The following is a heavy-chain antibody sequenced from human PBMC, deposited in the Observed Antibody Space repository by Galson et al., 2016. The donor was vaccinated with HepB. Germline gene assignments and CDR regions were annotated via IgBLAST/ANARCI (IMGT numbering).Heavy chain of an antibody. D-gene: IGHD2-15*01. J-gene: IGHJ2*01. V-gene: IGHV3-48*02. CDR2: ISSRSSSI. CDR1: GFTFSSYT. Sequence: SLRLSCAASGFTFSSYTMNWVRKAPGKGLAWVSYISSRSSSIYYADSVKGRFTISRDNAKHLLYLQMNSLRDEDTAVYYCATQYCSGGSCYSAAPGYWYFDLWGRGTLVTVSS. CDR3: ATQYCSGGSCYSAAPGYWYFDL.